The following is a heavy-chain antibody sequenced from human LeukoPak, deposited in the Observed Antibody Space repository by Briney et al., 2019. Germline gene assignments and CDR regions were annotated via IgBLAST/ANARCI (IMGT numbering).Heavy chain of an antibody. Sequence: SVKVSCKASGGTFSSYAISWVRQAPGQGLEWMGRIIPIFGTANYAQKFQGRVTITTDESTSTAHMELSSLRSEDTAVYYCARDVRGCSGGSCYYYYYYMDVWGKGTTVTVSS. D-gene: IGHD2-15*01. CDR1: GGTFSSYA. V-gene: IGHV1-69*05. CDR2: IIPIFGTA. CDR3: ARDVRGCSGGSCYYYYYYMDV. J-gene: IGHJ6*03.